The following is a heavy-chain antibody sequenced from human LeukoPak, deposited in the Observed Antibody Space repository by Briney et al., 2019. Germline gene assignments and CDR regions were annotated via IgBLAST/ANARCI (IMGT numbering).Heavy chain of an antibody. CDR1: GFTVSSSS. D-gene: IGHD6-19*01. Sequence: QSGGSLRLSCAASGFTVSSSSMNWVRPGPGKGQEWVSVISSDGNTYYADSVKGRFTISRDKSRNTLSLQMHGLRADDTAVYYCARGQEQFSSPWQWGPRRKNFYYYGMDVWGQGTTVTVSS. V-gene: IGHV3-66*01. J-gene: IGHJ6*02. CDR2: ISSDGNT. CDR3: ARGQEQFSSPWQWGPRRKNFYYYGMDV.